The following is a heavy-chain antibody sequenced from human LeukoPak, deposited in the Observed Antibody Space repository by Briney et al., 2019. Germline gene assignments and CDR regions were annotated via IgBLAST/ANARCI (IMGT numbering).Heavy chain of an antibody. CDR3: ARGPKDEYYFDY. J-gene: IGHJ4*02. V-gene: IGHV4-59*01. CDR2: IYYSGST. CDR1: GGSISSYY. Sequence: SETLSLTCTVSGGSISSYYWSWIRQPPGKGLEWIGYIYYSGSTNYNPSLKSRVTISVDTSKNQFSLKLSSVTAADTAVYYCARGPKDEYYFDYWGQGTLVTVSS.